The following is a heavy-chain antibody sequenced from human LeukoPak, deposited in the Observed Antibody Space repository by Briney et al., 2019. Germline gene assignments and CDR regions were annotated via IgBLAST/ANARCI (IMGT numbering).Heavy chain of an antibody. J-gene: IGHJ6*03. V-gene: IGHV3-53*01. CDR3: AKNGDRGAYCSGGSCYPYYYYYMDV. Sequence: GGSLRLSCAASGFTVSSTYMSWVRQAPGKGLEWVSIIYTGGGTYYADSVKGRFTISRDNSKNTLYLQMNSLRAEDTAIYYCAKNGDRGAYCSGGSCYPYYYYYMDVWGKGTTVTISS. CDR2: IYTGGGT. D-gene: IGHD2-15*01. CDR1: GFTVSSTY.